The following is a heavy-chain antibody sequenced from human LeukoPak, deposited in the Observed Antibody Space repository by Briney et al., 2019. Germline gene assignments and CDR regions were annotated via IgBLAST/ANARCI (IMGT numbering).Heavy chain of an antibody. J-gene: IGHJ4*02. CDR1: GGSVSVSSGSHY. CDR2: IYYTGST. D-gene: IGHD3-3*01. V-gene: IGHV4-61*01. CDR3: ARSHDFWSGYS. Sequence: PSETLSLTCTVSGGSVSVSSGSHYWSWIRQPPGKGLEWIGYIYYTGSTNCNPSLKSRVTISSDTSKNQFSLKLSSVTAADTAVYYCARSHDFWSGYSWGQGTLVTVSS.